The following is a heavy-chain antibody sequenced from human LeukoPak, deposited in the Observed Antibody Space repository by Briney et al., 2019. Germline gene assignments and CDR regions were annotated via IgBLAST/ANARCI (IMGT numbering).Heavy chain of an antibody. V-gene: IGHV3-66*01. Sequence: GGSLRLSCAASGFSVGTNYVSWVRQGPGKGLEWVSVVYGGGTTNYADSVKGRFAISRDNSMNTVHLQMDSLRDEDTAVYYCAKGTSVAGTIFGYWGQGTLVTVSS. CDR2: VYGGGTT. D-gene: IGHD6-19*01. J-gene: IGHJ4*02. CDR3: AKGTSVAGTIFGY. CDR1: GFSVGTNY.